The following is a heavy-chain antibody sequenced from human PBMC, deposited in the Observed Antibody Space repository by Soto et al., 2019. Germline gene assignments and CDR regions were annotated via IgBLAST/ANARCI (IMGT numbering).Heavy chain of an antibody. CDR1: GYTFTSYG. V-gene: IGHV1-18*01. CDR3: ARCLYGDPPYYFHY. D-gene: IGHD4-17*01. J-gene: IGHJ4*02. Sequence: QVQLVQSGAEVKKPGASVKVSCKASGYTFTSYGISWVRQAPGQGLEWRGWISAYNGHTNYAQKLHGRVTITTATSTSTPYMELRSLRSYDTAVYYCARCLYGDPPYYFHYCGQGTLVTVSS. CDR2: ISAYNGHT.